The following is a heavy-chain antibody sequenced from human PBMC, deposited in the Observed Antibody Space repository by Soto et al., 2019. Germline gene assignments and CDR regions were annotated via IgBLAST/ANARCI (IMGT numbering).Heavy chain of an antibody. D-gene: IGHD6-13*01. CDR2: IVPLFGTT. CDR1: GGNFSSYG. V-gene: IGHV1-69*01. CDR3: AKATGRSCYNWFDH. Sequence: QVQLVQSGAEVKKPGSSVKVSCKASGGNFSSYGISWVRQAPGQGLEWMGGIVPLFGTTNYAHKFRGRVTITADESTSTANMEVSSLRSEDTAVYYCAKATGRSCYNWFDHWSQGTLVTVST. J-gene: IGHJ5*02.